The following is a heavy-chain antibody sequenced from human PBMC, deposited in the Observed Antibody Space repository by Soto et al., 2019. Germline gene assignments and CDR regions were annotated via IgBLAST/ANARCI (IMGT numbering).Heavy chain of an antibody. D-gene: IGHD3-3*01. CDR3: ARGENAYDFWSGYCIDY. CDR2: IWYDGSNK. CDR1: GFTFSSYG. Sequence: QVQLVESGGGVVQPGRSLRLSCAASGFTFSSYGMHWVRQAPGKGLEWVAVIWYDGSNKYYADSVKGRFTISRDNSKNARYMQMNSRRDEETAVYYCARGENAYDFWSGYCIDYWGQGTLVTVSS. V-gene: IGHV3-33*01. J-gene: IGHJ4*02.